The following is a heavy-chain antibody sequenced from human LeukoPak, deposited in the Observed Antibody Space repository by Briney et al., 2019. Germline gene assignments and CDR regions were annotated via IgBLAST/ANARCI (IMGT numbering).Heavy chain of an antibody. V-gene: IGHV3-64D*06. CDR2: ISSNGGST. Sequence: GSLRLSCSASGFTFSSYAMHWVRQAPGKGLEYVSAISSNGGSTYYADSVKGRFTISRDNSKNTLYLQMSSLRAEDTAVYYCVKQKRDDYGGKKGGYFDYWGQGTLVTVSS. CDR3: VKQKRDDYGGKKGGYFDY. D-gene: IGHD4-23*01. CDR1: GFTFSSYA. J-gene: IGHJ4*02.